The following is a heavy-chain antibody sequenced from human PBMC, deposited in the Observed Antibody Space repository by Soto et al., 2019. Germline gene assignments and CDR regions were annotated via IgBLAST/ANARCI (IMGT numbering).Heavy chain of an antibody. J-gene: IGHJ5*02. V-gene: IGHV2-5*02. CDR3: AHSGHCSGGSCYSLNWFDP. D-gene: IGHD2-15*01. Sequence: SGPTPVNPTQTLQLTCTLSRLSLSTSGGGEGWIRQPPGKALEWLALIFWDDDKRYSPSLKSRLTITKDTSKNQVVLTMTNMDPVDTATYYCAHSGHCSGGSCYSLNWFDPWGQGTLVTVSS. CDR2: IFWDDDK. CDR1: RLSLSTSGGG.